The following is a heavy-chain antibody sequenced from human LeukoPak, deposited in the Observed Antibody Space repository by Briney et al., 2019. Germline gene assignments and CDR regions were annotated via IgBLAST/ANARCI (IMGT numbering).Heavy chain of an antibody. CDR2: IGGRGGST. D-gene: IGHD6-13*01. V-gene: IGHV3-23*01. CDR1: GFTFSGHA. Sequence: GGSLRLSCAASGFTFSGHAMNWVRQAPGKGLEWVSGIGGRGGSTHYADAVGGRFTISRDNSKNTLYLQIHSLRVEDTAIYYCARDGNLGPSWFLDHWGQGVLVPVSS. CDR3: ARDGNLGPSWFLDH. J-gene: IGHJ4*02.